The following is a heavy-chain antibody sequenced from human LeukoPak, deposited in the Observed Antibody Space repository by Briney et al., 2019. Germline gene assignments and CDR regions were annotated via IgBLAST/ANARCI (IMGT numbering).Heavy chain of an antibody. V-gene: IGHV3-48*03. J-gene: IGHJ4*02. D-gene: IGHD6-13*01. CDR1: GFTLTTYE. CDR3: VKGQTSTWYYFDF. Sequence: GGSLRLSCAASGFTLTTYEMNWVRQAPGKGLEWVSYISSSGRAIYYADSVKGRFTISRDNSKNTLYLQMSSLRAGDTAVYYCVKGQTSTWYYFDFWGQGTLVTVSS. CDR2: ISSSGRAI.